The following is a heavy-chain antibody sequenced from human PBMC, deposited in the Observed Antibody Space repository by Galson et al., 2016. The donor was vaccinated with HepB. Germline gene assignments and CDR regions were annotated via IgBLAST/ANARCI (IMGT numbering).Heavy chain of an antibody. Sequence: SLRLSCAASGFTFSDYYMSWIRQAPGKGLEWVANIKYDGSEKLYVDSVKGRFTISRDNAQNSLYLQMDSLRAEDMAVYYCARSYIMDVWGQGTTVTVSS. J-gene: IGHJ6*02. CDR1: GFTFSDYY. V-gene: IGHV3-7*01. CDR3: ARSYIMDV. CDR2: IKYDGSEK.